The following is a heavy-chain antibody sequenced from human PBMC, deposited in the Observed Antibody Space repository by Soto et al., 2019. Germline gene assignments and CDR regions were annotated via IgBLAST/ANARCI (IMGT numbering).Heavy chain of an antibody. CDR1: GYTFTNYG. J-gene: IGHJ4*02. Sequence: QVQLVQSGAEVKKPGASVKVSCKASGYTFTNYGISWVRQAPGQGLEWMGWISAYNGNTKYAQKLQGRVTMTTDTATSTAYMELRSLRSDDTAVYYFSRDLAVALIDYWGQGTLVTVSS. CDR2: ISAYNGNT. D-gene: IGHD6-19*01. V-gene: IGHV1-18*01. CDR3: SRDLAVALIDY.